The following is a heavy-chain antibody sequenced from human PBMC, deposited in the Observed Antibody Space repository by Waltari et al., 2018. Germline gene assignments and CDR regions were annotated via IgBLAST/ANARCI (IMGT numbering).Heavy chain of an antibody. CDR2: ISWNSGSI. Sequence: EVQLVESGGGLVQPGGSLRLSCAASGFTFAEYAMHSVRQAPGKGLEWVSGISWNSGSIGYADSVKGRFTISRDNAKNSLYLQMNSLRAEDTALYYCAKRASGSYFDYWGQGTLVTVSS. CDR3: AKRASGSYFDY. CDR1: GFTFAEYA. D-gene: IGHD1-26*01. J-gene: IGHJ4*02. V-gene: IGHV3-9*01.